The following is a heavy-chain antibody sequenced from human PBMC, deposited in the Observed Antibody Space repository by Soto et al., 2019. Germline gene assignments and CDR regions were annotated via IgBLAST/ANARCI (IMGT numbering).Heavy chain of an antibody. Sequence: QVQLVQSGAEVKKPGASVKVSCKASGYTFTSYDINWVRQATGQGLEWMGWMNPNSGNTGYAQKFQGRVTMTRNTSTSTAYMDLSSLRSDDTAVYYCATEKTSYGMDVWGQGTTVTVSS. V-gene: IGHV1-8*01. J-gene: IGHJ6*02. CDR3: ATEKTSYGMDV. CDR1: GYTFTSYD. CDR2: MNPNSGNT.